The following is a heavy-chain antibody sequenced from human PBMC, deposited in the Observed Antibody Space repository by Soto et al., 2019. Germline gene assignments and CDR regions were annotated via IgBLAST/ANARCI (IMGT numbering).Heavy chain of an antibody. D-gene: IGHD6-6*01. V-gene: IGHV1-69*13. Sequence: GASVKVSCKASGGTFSSYAISWVRQAPGQGLEWMGGIIPIFGTANYAQKFQGRVTITADESTSTAYMELSSLRSEDTAVYYCARPATGQLGGGYYYYYGMDVWGQGTTVTVSS. CDR2: IIPIFGTA. CDR3: ARPATGQLGGGYYYYYGMDV. J-gene: IGHJ6*02. CDR1: GGTFSSYA.